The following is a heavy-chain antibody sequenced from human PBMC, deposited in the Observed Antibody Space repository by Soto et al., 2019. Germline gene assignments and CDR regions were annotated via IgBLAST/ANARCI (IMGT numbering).Heavy chain of an antibody. CDR1: GGSISSYY. Sequence: QVQLQGSGPGLVKPSETLSLTCTVSGGSISSYYWSWIRQPPGKGLEWIGYIYYSGSTNYNPSLKSRVTISVDTSKNQFSLKLSSVTAADTAVYYCASSRKGYFQHWGQGTLVTVSS. V-gene: IGHV4-59*01. CDR3: ASSRKGYFQH. J-gene: IGHJ1*01. CDR2: IYYSGST.